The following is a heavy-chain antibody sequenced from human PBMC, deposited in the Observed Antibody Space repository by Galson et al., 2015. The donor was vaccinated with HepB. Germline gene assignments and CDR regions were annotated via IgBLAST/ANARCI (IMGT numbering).Heavy chain of an antibody. D-gene: IGHD5-18*01. V-gene: IGHV3-21*01. CDR1: GFTFSSYS. Sequence: SLRLSCAASGFTFSSYSMNWVRQAPGKGLEWVSSISSSSSYIYYADSVKGRFTISRDNAKNSLFLQMNSLRAEDTAVYYCARDRGTEFLGYSYVEAFDIWGQGTMVTVSS. J-gene: IGHJ3*02. CDR3: ARDRGTEFLGYSYVEAFDI. CDR2: ISSSSSYI.